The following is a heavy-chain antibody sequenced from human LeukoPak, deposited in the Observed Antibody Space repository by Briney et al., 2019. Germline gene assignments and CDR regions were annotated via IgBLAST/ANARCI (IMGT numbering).Heavy chain of an antibody. CDR1: GFTFDDFA. V-gene: IGHV3-9*01. Sequence: GRSLRLSCAASGFTFDDFAFHGSGQPQGKALRGASAIRWNSGSIGYADSVKGRFTISRDNAKNSLYLQMNSLRAEDTALYYCAKDWGLRDDAFDIWGQGTMVTVSS. CDR2: IRWNSGSI. J-gene: IGHJ3*02. D-gene: IGHD3-16*01. CDR3: AKDWGLRDDAFDI.